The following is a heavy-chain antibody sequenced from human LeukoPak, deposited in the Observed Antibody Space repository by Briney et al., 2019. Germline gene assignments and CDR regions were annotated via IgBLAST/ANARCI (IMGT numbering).Heavy chain of an antibody. CDR3: ARAPLGYCSGGSCSRSGYYYMDV. D-gene: IGHD2-15*01. V-gene: IGHV4-59*01. Sequence: KRSETLSLTCTVSGGSISSYYWSWIRQPPGKGLEWIGYIYYSGSTNYSPSLKSRVTISVDTSKNQFSLKLSSVTAADTAVYYCARAPLGYCSGGSCSRSGYYYMDVWGKGTTVTISS. CDR2: IYYSGST. J-gene: IGHJ6*03. CDR1: GGSISSYY.